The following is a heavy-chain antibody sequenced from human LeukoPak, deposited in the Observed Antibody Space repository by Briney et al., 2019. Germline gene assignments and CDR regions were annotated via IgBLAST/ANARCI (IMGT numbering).Heavy chain of an antibody. CDR3: TRGAPVGSSREFDY. V-gene: IGHV6-1*01. D-gene: IGHD5-24*01. CDR2: TYYRSKWYN. J-gene: IGHJ4*02. Sequence: SQTLSLTCDISGDSISSNSAAWNWIRQSPLRGLEWLGRTYYRSKWYNDYAVSVKSRITINPDTSKNQFSLQLNSVTPEDTAVYYCTRGAPVGSSREFDYWGQGTLVTVSS. CDR1: GDSISSNSAA.